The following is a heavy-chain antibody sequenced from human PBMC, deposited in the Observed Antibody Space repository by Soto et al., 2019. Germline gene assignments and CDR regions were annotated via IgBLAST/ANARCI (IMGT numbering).Heavy chain of an antibody. CDR3: ARDNYDFWSGYYSYYYYYYGMDV. D-gene: IGHD3-3*01. V-gene: IGHV3-15*01. Sequence: EVQLVESGGGLVKPGGSLRLSCAASGFTFSNAWMSWVRQAPGKGLEWVGRIKSKTDGGTTDYAAPVKGRFTISRDDSKNTLYLQMNSLRDEDTAVYYCARDNYDFWSGYYSYYYYYYGMDVWGQGTTVTVSS. CDR2: IKSKTDGGTT. CDR1: GFTFSNAW. J-gene: IGHJ6*02.